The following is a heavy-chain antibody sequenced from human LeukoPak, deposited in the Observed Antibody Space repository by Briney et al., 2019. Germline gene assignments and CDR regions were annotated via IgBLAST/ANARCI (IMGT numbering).Heavy chain of an antibody. D-gene: IGHD2-15*01. CDR1: GFTFSSYW. CDR3: ARGGDIVVVVAAETEYYFDY. J-gene: IGHJ4*02. CDR2: IKQDGGEK. V-gene: IGHV3-7*03. Sequence: GGSLRLSCAASGFTFSSYWMSWVRQAPGKGLEWVANIKQDGGEKYYVDSVKGRFTISRDNAKNSLYLQMNSLRAEDTAVYYCARGGDIVVVVAAETEYYFDYWGQGTLVTVSS.